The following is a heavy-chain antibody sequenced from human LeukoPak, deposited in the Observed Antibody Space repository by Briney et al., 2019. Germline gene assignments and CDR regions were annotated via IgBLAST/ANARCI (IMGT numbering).Heavy chain of an antibody. CDR2: ISYSGST. V-gene: IGHV4-59*01. J-gene: IGHJ3*01. Sequence: PSETLSLTCTVSGGSINYYYWSWIRQPPGKRLEWLGDISYSGSTYYNPSLKSRVTISVDTSKNQFSLKLISVTAADTAVYYCSRDHSHYGGRPGCFDGWSQGTIVNVSS. CDR3: SRDHSHYGGRPGCFDG. CDR1: GGSINYYY. D-gene: IGHD3-10*01.